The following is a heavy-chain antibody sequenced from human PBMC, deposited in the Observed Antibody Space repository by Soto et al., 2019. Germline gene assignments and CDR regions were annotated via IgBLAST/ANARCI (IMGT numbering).Heavy chain of an antibody. D-gene: IGHD3-16*01. CDR1: GGSTSSDNY. V-gene: IGHV4-30-4*01. CDR2: IYYSGDT. J-gene: IGHJ4*02. Sequence: PSETLSLTCTVSGGSTSSDNYWSWIRQPPGKGLEWIGHIYYSGDTDYNPSLKSRLAISIDTSKNQFSLKLSSVTAADTAVYFCAREGGESSDGLYYFDSWGQGSLVTVSS. CDR3: AREGGESSDGLYYFDS.